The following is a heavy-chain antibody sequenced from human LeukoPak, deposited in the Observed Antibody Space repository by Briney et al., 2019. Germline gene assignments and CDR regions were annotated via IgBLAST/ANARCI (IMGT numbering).Heavy chain of an antibody. CDR1: GYSFTSYW. D-gene: IGHD6-19*01. CDR3: ARSPIAVAGHFDY. J-gene: IGHJ4*02. CDR2: IYPGDSDT. Sequence: GESLKISCEGSGYSFTSYWVGWVRQMPGKGLEWMGIIYPGDSDTRYSPSFQGQVTISADKSISTAYLQWSSLKASDTAMYYCARSPIAVAGHFDYWGQGTLVTVSS. V-gene: IGHV5-51*01.